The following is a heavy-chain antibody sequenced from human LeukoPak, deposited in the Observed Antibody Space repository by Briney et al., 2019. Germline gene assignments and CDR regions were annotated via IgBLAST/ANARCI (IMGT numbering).Heavy chain of an antibody. CDR2: IKQDGSAK. Sequence: GGSLRLSCAASGFTFNRYWMSWVRQAPGKELQWVANIKQDGSAKYYVDSVKGRFTISRDNAKNSLYLQMNSLRAEDTAVYYCVRKRFHGSGAPKFDFWGQGTLVTVSS. D-gene: IGHD3-10*01. CDR1: GFTFNRYW. CDR3: VRKRFHGSGAPKFDF. V-gene: IGHV3-7*01. J-gene: IGHJ4*02.